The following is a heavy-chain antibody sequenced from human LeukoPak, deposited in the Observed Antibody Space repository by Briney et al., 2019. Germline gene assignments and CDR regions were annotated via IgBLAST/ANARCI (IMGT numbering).Heavy chain of an antibody. CDR2: IYHTGIT. J-gene: IGHJ4*02. CDR3: ARGSDYFDS. CDR1: GGSISSGGYS. D-gene: IGHD3-10*01. V-gene: IGHV4-30-2*01. Sequence: SETLSLTCTVSGGSISSGGYSWSWIRQPPGKGLEYIGYIYHTGITYSSPSLKSRVTISVDRSKNQFSLKLTSVIAADTAVYYCARGSDYFDSWGQGTLVTVSS.